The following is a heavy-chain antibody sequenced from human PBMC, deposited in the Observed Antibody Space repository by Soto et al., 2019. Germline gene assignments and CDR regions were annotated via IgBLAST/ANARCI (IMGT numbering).Heavy chain of an antibody. CDR1: EYIFCDYY. D-gene: IGHD2-2*01. V-gene: IGHV1-2*02. CDR2: INLNDGGT. Sequence: GXSVKFSCKTSEYIFCDYYLHWVRQAPEQGLEWMGWINLNDGGTNSPRKFQGRLTMTRDKSITTVYMELSRLRSDDTAVYFCVRDAPSHQSIFDLWGPGTLVTVSS. CDR3: VRDAPSHQSIFDL. J-gene: IGHJ4*02.